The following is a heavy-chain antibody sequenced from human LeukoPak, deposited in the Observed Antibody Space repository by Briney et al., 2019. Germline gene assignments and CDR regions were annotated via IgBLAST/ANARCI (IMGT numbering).Heavy chain of an antibody. CDR3: ARGGNWFDA. CDR1: GGSISSGGYY. J-gene: IGHJ5*02. CDR2: IYYSGST. Sequence: SETLSLTCTVSGGSISSGGYYWSWIRQHPGKGLEWIGYIYYSGSTNYNPFLDSRVTISVDTSRSRLSLKLIHVTATDTAMYYCARGGNWFDAWGQGTLVTVSS. D-gene: IGHD3-10*01. V-gene: IGHV4-31*03.